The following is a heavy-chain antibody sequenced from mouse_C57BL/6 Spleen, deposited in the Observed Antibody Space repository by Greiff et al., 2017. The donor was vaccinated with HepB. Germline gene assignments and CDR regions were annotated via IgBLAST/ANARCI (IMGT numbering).Heavy chain of an antibody. CDR3: ASPDDAVLYYYAMDY. CDR2: IWSGGST. V-gene: IGHV2-2*01. Sequence: VQLVESGPGLVQPSQSLSITCTVSGFSLTSYGVHWVRQSPGKGLEWLGVIWSGGSTDYNAAFISRLSISKDNSKSQVFFKMNSLQADDTAIYYCASPDDAVLYYYAMDYWGQGTSVTVSS. CDR1: GFSLTSYG. J-gene: IGHJ4*01. D-gene: IGHD2-12*01.